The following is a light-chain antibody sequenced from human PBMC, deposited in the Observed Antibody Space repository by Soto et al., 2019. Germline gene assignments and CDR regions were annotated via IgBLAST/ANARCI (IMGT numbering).Light chain of an antibody. CDR3: SSYTSSSIVV. Sequence: QSALTQPASVSGSPGQSITISCTGTSSDVGGYNYVSWYQQHPGKAPKLMIYDVSNRHSGVSNRVSGSKSGNTASLTISGLQAEDEADYYCSSYTSSSIVVFGGGTKLTVL. CDR1: SSDVGGYNY. V-gene: IGLV2-14*01. CDR2: DVS. J-gene: IGLJ2*01.